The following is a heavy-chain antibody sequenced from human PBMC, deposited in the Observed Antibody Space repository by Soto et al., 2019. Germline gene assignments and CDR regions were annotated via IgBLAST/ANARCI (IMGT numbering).Heavy chain of an antibody. CDR3: VAPLPHCAFDGCYPTSWAY. CDR1: GFTFSNYD. Sequence: GGSLRLSCAASGFTFSNYDMNWVRQAPGEGLEWVSTISGSGSVTYYADSVKGRFSISRDNSKNTLYLQMYNLLAEDTAVFFCVAPLPHCAFDGCYPTSWAYWGQGALVTVSS. V-gene: IGHV3-23*01. J-gene: IGHJ4*02. CDR2: ISGSGSVT. D-gene: IGHD1-26*01.